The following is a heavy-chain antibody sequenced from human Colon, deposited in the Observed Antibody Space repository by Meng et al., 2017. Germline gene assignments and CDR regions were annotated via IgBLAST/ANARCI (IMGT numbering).Heavy chain of an antibody. J-gene: IGHJ3*01. D-gene: IGHD3-3*01. V-gene: IGHV3-21*06. Sequence: GGSLRLSCAASGFTLSSFSMNWVRQAPGKGLEWLSSITTGRGYRNYADSVKGRFTISRDNGTNSLILQMDSLRVEDTAVYYCARYLTMGVVVGAFELWGQGTMVTVSS. CDR3: ARYLTMGVVVGAFEL. CDR2: ITTGRGYR. CDR1: GFTLSSFS.